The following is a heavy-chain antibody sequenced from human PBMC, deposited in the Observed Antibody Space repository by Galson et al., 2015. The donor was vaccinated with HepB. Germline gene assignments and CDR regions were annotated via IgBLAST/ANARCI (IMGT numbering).Heavy chain of an antibody. CDR2: IKQDGSEK. CDR1: GFTFSSYW. D-gene: IGHD1-26*01. CDR3: ARDLGSSYSGSYYHDY. V-gene: IGHV3-7*01. J-gene: IGHJ4*02. Sequence: SLRLSCAASGFTFSSYWMSWVRQAPGKGLEWVANIKQDGSEKYYVDSVKGRFTISRDNAKNSLYLQMNSLRAEDTAVYYCARDLGSSYSGSYYHDYWGQGTLVTVSS.